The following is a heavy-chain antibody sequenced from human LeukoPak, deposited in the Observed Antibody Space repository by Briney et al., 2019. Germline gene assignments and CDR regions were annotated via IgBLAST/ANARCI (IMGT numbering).Heavy chain of an antibody. D-gene: IGHD3-3*01. CDR3: AKVQRWGYDFWSGYWFDY. V-gene: IGHV3-9*01. J-gene: IGHJ4*02. CDR1: GFTFDDYA. CDR2: VSWNSGSV. Sequence: GGSLRLSCAASGFTFDDYAMHWVRQAPGEGLEWVSGVSWNSGSVGYADSVKGRFTISRDNAKNSLYLQMNSLRAEDTALYYCAKVQRWGYDFWSGYWFDYWGQGTLVTVSS.